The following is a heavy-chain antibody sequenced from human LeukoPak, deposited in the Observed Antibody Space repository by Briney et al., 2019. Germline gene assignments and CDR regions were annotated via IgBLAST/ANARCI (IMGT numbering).Heavy chain of an antibody. J-gene: IGHJ4*02. CDR1: GYTFTGYY. CDR3: ARDKSDFWTPYIDY. V-gene: IGHV1-2*06. CDR2: INPNSGGT. Sequence: ASVKVSCKASGYTFTGYYMHWVRQAPGQGLEWMGRINPNSGGTNYAQKFQGGVTMTRDTSISTAYMELSRLRSDDTAVYYCARDKSDFWTPYIDYWGQGTLVTVSS. D-gene: IGHD3/OR15-3a*01.